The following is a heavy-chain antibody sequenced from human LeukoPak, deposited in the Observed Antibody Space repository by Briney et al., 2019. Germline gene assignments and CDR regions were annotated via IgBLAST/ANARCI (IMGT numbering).Heavy chain of an antibody. CDR3: ARGGGYSGYDLDAFDI. Sequence: GGSLRLSCAASGFTFSRDSMNWVRQAPGKGLEWVSSISSSSTYIYYADSVKGRFTISRDNAKNSLHLQMNSLRAEDTAVYYYARGGGYSGYDLDAFDIWGQGTMVTVSS. CDR2: ISSSSTYI. V-gene: IGHV3-21*01. J-gene: IGHJ3*02. D-gene: IGHD5-12*01. CDR1: GFTFSRDS.